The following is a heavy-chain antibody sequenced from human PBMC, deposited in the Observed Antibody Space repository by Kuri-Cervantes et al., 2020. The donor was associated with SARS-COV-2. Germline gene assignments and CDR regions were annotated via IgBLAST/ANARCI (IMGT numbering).Heavy chain of an antibody. D-gene: IGHD2-2*01. Sequence: GESLKISCAASGFTVSSNYMSWVRQAPGKGLEWVAVISYDGSNKYYADSVKGRFTISRDNSKNTLYLQMNSLRAEDTAVYYCARPPRGLLSWFDYWGQGTLVTVSS. CDR2: ISYDGSNK. CDR3: ARPPRGLLSWFDY. CDR1: GFTVSSNY. V-gene: IGHV3-30-3*01. J-gene: IGHJ4*02.